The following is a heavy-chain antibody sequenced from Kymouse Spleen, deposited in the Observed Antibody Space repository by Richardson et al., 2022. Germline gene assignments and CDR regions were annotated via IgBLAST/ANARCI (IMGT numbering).Heavy chain of an antibody. CDR1: GGSFSGYY. CDR3: ARGVGDSSSPFDY. Sequence: QVQLQQWGAGLLKPSETLSLTCAVYGGSFSGYYWSWIRQPPGKGLEWIGEINHSGSTNYNPSLKSRVTISVDTSKNQFSLKLSSVTAADTAVYYCARGVGDSSSPFDYWGQGTLVTVSS. CDR2: INHSGST. D-gene: IGHD6-6*01. V-gene: IGHV4-34*01. J-gene: IGHJ4*02.